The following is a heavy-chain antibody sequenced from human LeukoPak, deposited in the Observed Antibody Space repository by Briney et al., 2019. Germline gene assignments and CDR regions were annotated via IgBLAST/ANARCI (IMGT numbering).Heavy chain of an antibody. CDR1: GYTFTSYD. V-gene: IGHV1-8*03. CDR3: ARTLYSSSPEGWHDAFDI. J-gene: IGHJ3*02. CDR2: MNPNSGNT. Sequence: ASVKVSCKASGYTFTSYDINWVRQATGQGLEWMGWMNPNSGNTGYAQKFQGRVTITRNTSISTAYMELSSLRSEDTAVYYCARTLYSSSPEGWHDAFDIWGQGTMVTVSS. D-gene: IGHD6-6*01.